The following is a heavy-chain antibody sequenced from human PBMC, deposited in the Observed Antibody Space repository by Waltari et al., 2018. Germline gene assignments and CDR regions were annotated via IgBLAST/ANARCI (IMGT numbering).Heavy chain of an antibody. J-gene: IGHJ5*02. Sequence: QVQLQESGPGLVKPSQTLSLTCTVSGGSISSVSYYWTWNRQPAGKGLEWIGRVYTSGSTTYNPSLNSRVTISVDTSKNQFSLRLNSVTAADTAVYYCARGYCSTTSCLNWFDPWGQGTLVTVSS. D-gene: IGHD2-2*01. V-gene: IGHV4-61*02. CDR1: GGSISSVSYY. CDR2: VYTSGST. CDR3: ARGYCSTTSCLNWFDP.